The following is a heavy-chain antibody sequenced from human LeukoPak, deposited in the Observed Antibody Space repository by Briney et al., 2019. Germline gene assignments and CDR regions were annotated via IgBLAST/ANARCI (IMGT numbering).Heavy chain of an antibody. D-gene: IGHD5-24*01. CDR1: GFIVSSHY. Sequence: PGGSLRLSCAASGFIVSSHYMSWVRQAPGKGLEWVSVIYSGGSTYYADSVKGRFTISRDNAKNSLYLQVNSLRAEDTAVYYCARGRRDGAFDIWGQGTMVTVSS. V-gene: IGHV3-53*05. CDR3: ARGRRDGAFDI. J-gene: IGHJ3*02. CDR2: IYSGGST.